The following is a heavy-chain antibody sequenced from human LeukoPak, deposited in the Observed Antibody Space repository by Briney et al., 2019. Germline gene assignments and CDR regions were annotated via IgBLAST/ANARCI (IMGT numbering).Heavy chain of an antibody. Sequence: GGSLRLSCTASGFTLGDYGMSWLRQAPGQGREWVGFIRSRAYDGTTEYDACVNGRFTISRDDSKSIAYLQRNSLKTEDTAVYYCTRVGSILLWFGESRLRSYFDYWGQGTLVTVSS. J-gene: IGHJ4*02. D-gene: IGHD3-10*01. CDR2: IRSRAYDGTT. CDR1: GFTLGDYG. V-gene: IGHV3-49*03. CDR3: TRVGSILLWFGESRLRSYFDY.